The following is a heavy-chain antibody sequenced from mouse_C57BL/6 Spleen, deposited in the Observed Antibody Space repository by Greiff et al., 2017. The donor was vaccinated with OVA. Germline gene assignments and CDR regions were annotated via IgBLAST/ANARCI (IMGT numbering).Heavy chain of an antibody. Sequence: EVQLVESGGGLVKPGGSLKLSCAASGFTFSDYGMHWVRQAPEKGLEWVAYISSGSSTIYYADTVKGRFTISRDNAKNTLFLQMTSLRSEETAKYYCARGGGYYYGSSDYFDYWGQGTTLTVSS. CDR3: ARGGGYYYGSSDYFDY. J-gene: IGHJ2*01. CDR2: ISSGSSTI. V-gene: IGHV5-17*01. CDR1: GFTFSDYG. D-gene: IGHD1-1*01.